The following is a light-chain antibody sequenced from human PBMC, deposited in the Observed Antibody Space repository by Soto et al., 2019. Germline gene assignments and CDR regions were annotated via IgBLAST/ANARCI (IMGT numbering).Light chain of an antibody. CDR2: GAS. J-gene: IGKJ1*01. CDR3: QQYNNWPAI. Sequence: EIVLTQSPGTLSLSPGERATLSCRASQSVTSSYLAWYQQKPGQAPRLLIYGASTRATGIPARFSGSGSGTDFTLTISSLQSEDFAVYYCQQYNNWPAIFGQGTKVDI. V-gene: IGKV3-15*01. CDR1: QSVTSSY.